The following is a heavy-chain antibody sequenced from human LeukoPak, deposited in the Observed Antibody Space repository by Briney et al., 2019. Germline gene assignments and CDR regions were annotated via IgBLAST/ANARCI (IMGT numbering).Heavy chain of an antibody. CDR2: INPNSGGT. J-gene: IGHJ6*03. V-gene: IGHV1-2*02. CDR1: GYTFTGYY. Sequence: ASVKVSCKASGYTFTGYYMHWVRQAPGQGLEWMGWINPNSGGTNYAQKLQGRVTMTTDTSTSTAYMELRSLRSDDTAVYYCARAVGATLGYYYYYMDVWGKGTTVTVSS. D-gene: IGHD1-26*01. CDR3: ARAVGATLGYYYYYMDV.